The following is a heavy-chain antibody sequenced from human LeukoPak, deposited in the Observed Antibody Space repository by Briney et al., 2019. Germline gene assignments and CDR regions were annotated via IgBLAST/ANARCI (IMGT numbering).Heavy chain of an antibody. CDR3: HSDCGGDCYVSGRLYYMDV. CDR1: GGSFSGYY. J-gene: IGHJ6*03. V-gene: IGHV4-34*01. D-gene: IGHD2-21*01. Sequence: PSETLSLTCAVYGGSFSGYYWSWIRQPPGKGLEWIGEINHSGSTNYSPSLKSRVTISVDTSKNQFSLKLSSVTAADTAVYYCHSDCGGDCYVSGRLYYMDVWGKGTTVTVSS. CDR2: INHSGST.